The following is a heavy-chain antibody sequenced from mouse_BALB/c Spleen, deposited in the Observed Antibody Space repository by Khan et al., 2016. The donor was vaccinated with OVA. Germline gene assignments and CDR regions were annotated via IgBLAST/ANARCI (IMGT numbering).Heavy chain of an antibody. J-gene: IGHJ4*01. V-gene: IGHV3-2*02. CDR1: GYSITSDYA. D-gene: IGHD2-3*01. Sequence: EVKLVESGPDLVKPSQSLSLTCTVTGYSITSDYAWNWIRQFPGNKLEWMGYISYSGSTNYNPALKSRISITRDTSKNQFFLQLNSVTTEDTATYYCARDGSRYNYAMDYWGQGTSVTVSS. CDR2: ISYSGST. CDR3: ARDGSRYNYAMDY.